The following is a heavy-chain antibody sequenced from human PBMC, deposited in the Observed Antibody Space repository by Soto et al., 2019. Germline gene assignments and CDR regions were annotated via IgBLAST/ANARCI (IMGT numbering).Heavy chain of an antibody. CDR1: GFTFSSYW. Sequence: GGSLRLSCAASGFTFSSYWMSWVRQAPGKGLEWVANIKQDGSEKYYVDSVKGRFTISRDNAKNSLYLQMNSLRAEDTAVYYCARIDYDSSGYYRTADYWGQGTLVTVSS. V-gene: IGHV3-7*04. J-gene: IGHJ4*02. D-gene: IGHD3-22*01. CDR2: IKQDGSEK. CDR3: ARIDYDSSGYYRTADY.